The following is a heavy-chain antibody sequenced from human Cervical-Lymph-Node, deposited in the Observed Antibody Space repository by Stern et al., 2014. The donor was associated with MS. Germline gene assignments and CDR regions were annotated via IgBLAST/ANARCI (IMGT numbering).Heavy chain of an antibody. CDR3: ARDSGYSSSWYPWYFDY. D-gene: IGHD6-13*01. V-gene: IGHV1-18*01. Sequence: QVQLAQSGAEVKKPGASVKVSCKASGYTFTSYGISWVRQAPGQGLERMGWISAYNGNTNYAQKLQGRVTMTTDTSTSTAYMELRSLRSDDTAVYYCARDSGYSSSWYPWYFDYWGQGTLVTVSS. J-gene: IGHJ4*02. CDR2: ISAYNGNT. CDR1: GYTFTSYG.